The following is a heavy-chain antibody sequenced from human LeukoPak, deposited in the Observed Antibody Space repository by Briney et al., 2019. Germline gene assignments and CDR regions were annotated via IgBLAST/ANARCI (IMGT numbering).Heavy chain of an antibody. J-gene: IGHJ4*02. CDR1: GFTFSSYA. CDR2: ISASGRST. CDR3: ATDREGDPSAYYLV. V-gene: IGHV3-23*01. D-gene: IGHD3-22*01. Sequence: GSLRLSCAASGFTFSSYAMSWVRQAPGKGLEWVSAISASGRSTYYTDSVKGRFTISRDNSKNMLYLQMNSLRAEDTAVYYCATDREGDPSAYYLVGGQGTLITVSS.